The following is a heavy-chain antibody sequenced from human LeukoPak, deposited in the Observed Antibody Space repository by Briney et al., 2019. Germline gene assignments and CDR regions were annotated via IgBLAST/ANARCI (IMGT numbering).Heavy chain of an antibody. D-gene: IGHD2-15*01. CDR2: VADDGNHK. J-gene: IGHJ4*02. V-gene: IGHV3-30*03. Sequence: GGSLRLSCAASGLRFTSYWMSWVRQAPGKGLEWVAVVADDGNHKVYADSAKGRFTIYRDNSKNTLYLQMDSLRAEDTAVYYCAREAAWGQWYFDYWGQGTLVTVSS. CDR3: AREAAWGQWYFDY. CDR1: GLRFTSYW.